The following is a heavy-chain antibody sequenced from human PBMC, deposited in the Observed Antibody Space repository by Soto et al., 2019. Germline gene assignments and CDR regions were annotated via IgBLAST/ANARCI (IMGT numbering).Heavy chain of an antibody. D-gene: IGHD6-19*01. CDR3: SKVTHRGPIAVAGPLGS. Sequence: QVHLGQSGAEVKKPGASVNVSCQASGSITNHHMHWVRQAPGQGLEWMGIFNPSGLSTTYAQKFQGRVTITRDTSTSTVYMELSSMTSEDTAVYFCSKVTHRGPIAVAGPLGSWGQGTLVIVSS. CDR2: FNPSGLST. V-gene: IGHV1-46*01. J-gene: IGHJ4*02. CDR1: GSITNHH.